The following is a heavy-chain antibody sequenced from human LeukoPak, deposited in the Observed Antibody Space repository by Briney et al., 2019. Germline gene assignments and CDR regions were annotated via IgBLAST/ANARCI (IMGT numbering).Heavy chain of an antibody. V-gene: IGHV4-59*08. CDR2: IYYSGNT. D-gene: IGHD1-26*01. CDR3: ARAAATTRNGFGY. Sequence: SETLSLTCTVSGDSISGYYWSWIRQPPGKGLEWIGYIYYSGNTNYNPSLKSRVTISVDTSKNQFSLKLSFVTAADTAVYFRARAAATTRNGFGYWGQGTLVTVSS. CDR1: GDSISGYY. J-gene: IGHJ4*02.